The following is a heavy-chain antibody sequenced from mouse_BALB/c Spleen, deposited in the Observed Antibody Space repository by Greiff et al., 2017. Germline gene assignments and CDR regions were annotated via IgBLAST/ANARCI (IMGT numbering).Heavy chain of an antibody. CDR3: ARGDWEWFAY. CDR2: ISYSGST. J-gene: IGHJ3*01. Sequence: EVKLVESGPGLVKPSQSLSLTCTVTGYSITSDYAWNWIRQFPGNKLEWMGYISYSGSTSYNPSLKSRIFITRDTSKNQFFLQLNSVTTEDTATYYCARGDWEWFAYWGQGTLVTVSA. CDR1: GYSITSDYA. V-gene: IGHV3-2*02. D-gene: IGHD4-1*01.